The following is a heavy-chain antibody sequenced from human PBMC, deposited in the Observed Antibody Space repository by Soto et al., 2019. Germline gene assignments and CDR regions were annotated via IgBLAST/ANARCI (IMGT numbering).Heavy chain of an antibody. Sequence: SETLSLTCTVSGGSVSSGSSYWSWIRQPPGKGLEWIGYIYYSGSTNYNPSLKSRVTISVDTSKNQFSLKLSSVTAADTAVYYCAREGTGYYDILTGYSYFDYWGQGTLVTVSS. V-gene: IGHV4-61*01. CDR1: GGSVSSGSSY. CDR2: IYYSGST. D-gene: IGHD3-9*01. J-gene: IGHJ4*02. CDR3: AREGTGYYDILTGYSYFDY.